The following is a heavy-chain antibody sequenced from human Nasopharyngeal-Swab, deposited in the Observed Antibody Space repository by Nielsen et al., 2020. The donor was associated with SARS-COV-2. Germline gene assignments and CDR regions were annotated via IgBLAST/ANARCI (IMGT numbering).Heavy chain of an antibody. Sequence: GESLKISFAASGFTFASYGMHWVRQAPGKGLEWVAVIWYDGSNKYYANSVKGRVSISRDNSKNTRYLQINSLRVEDTATYYCARAGLWFGELGAFDIWGQGTMVTVSS. CDR2: IWYDGSNK. V-gene: IGHV3-33*01. J-gene: IGHJ3*02. CDR3: ARAGLWFGELGAFDI. D-gene: IGHD3-10*01. CDR1: GFTFASYG.